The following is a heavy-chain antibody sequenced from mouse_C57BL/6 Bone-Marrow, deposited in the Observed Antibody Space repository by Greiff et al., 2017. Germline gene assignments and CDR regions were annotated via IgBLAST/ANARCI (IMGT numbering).Heavy chain of an antibody. Sequence: QVQLQQPGTELVKPGASVKLSCKASGYTFTSYWMHWVKQRPGQGLEWIGNINPSNGGTNYNEKLKSKATLTVDKSSSTAYMQLSSLTSEDSAVYYCARWGHYGSSPAWFAYWGQGTLVTVSA. V-gene: IGHV1-53*01. CDR3: ARWGHYGSSPAWFAY. CDR2: INPSNGGT. J-gene: IGHJ3*01. D-gene: IGHD1-1*01. CDR1: GYTFTSYW.